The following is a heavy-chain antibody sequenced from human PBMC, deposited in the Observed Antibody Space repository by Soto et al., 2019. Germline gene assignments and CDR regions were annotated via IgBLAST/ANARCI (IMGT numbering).Heavy chain of an antibody. V-gene: IGHV1-18*01. CDR3: ARVNGTSWTYYYYYYGMDV. CDR2: ISAYNGNT. D-gene: IGHD2-2*01. Sequence: QVQLVQSGAEVKKPGASVKVSCKASGYTFTSYGISWVRQAPGQGLEWMGWISAYNGNTNYAQKLQGRVTMTTDTSTSTAYMELRSLRSDDTAVYYCARVNGTSWTYYYYYYGMDVWGQGTTVTVSS. CDR1: GYTFTSYG. J-gene: IGHJ6*02.